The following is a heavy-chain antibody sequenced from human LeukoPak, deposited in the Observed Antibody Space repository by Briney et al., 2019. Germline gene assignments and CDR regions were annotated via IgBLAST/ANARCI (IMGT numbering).Heavy chain of an antibody. V-gene: IGHV3-30*02. D-gene: IGHD3-3*01. Sequence: PGGSLRLSCAASGFTFSSYGMHWVRQAPGKGLEWVAFLRSDGSNKYYADSVKGRFTISRDNSKNTLYLQMNSLRAEDMAVYYCAKWGYDFWSGYSLFDYWGQGTLVTVSS. CDR1: GFTFSSYG. CDR2: LRSDGSNK. J-gene: IGHJ4*02. CDR3: AKWGYDFWSGYSLFDY.